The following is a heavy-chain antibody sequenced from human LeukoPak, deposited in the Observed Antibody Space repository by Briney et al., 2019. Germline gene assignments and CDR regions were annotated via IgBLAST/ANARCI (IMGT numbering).Heavy chain of an antibody. CDR1: GGSISNYY. J-gene: IGHJ4*02. Sequence: SETLSLTCTVSGGSISNYYWSWLRQPPGKGLEWIGHIYSTGSATYSPSLKSRVIMSADTSKNQFSLKVTSVTAADTAVYYCARGDTAMHMDYWGQGTLVTVSS. V-gene: IGHV4-59*08. D-gene: IGHD5-18*01. CDR2: IYSTGSA. CDR3: ARGDTAMHMDY.